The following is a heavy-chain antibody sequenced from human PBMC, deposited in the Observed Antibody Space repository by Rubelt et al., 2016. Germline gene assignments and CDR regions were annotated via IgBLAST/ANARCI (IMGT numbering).Heavy chain of an antibody. J-gene: IGHJ4*02. CDR2: FSYDGSNK. CDR1: GFTFSDSW. D-gene: IGHD1-20*01. Sequence: VQLVESGGGLVQRGGSLRLSCEASGFTFSDSWMNWVRQAPGKGLEWVALFSYDGSNKYYPDSVKGRFTISRENSKNTLYLQMNSRKAEDTAVYYCARDKYNWNVFDYWGQGTLVTVSS. CDR3: ARDKYNWNVFDY. V-gene: IGHV3-30*03.